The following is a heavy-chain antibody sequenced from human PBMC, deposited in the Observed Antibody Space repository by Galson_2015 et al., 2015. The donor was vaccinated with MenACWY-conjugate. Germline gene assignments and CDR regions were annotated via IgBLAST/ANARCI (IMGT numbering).Heavy chain of an antibody. Sequence: SETLSLTCTVSGGSISSSNWWSWVRQPPGKGLEWIGEIYHSGSTNYNPSLKSRVTISVDKSKNQFSLKLSSVTAADTAVYYCARGDSSGYLPNYFDYWGQGILVTVSS. D-gene: IGHD3-22*01. CDR2: IYHSGST. J-gene: IGHJ4*02. CDR1: GGSISSSNW. V-gene: IGHV4-4*02. CDR3: ARGDSSGYLPNYFDY.